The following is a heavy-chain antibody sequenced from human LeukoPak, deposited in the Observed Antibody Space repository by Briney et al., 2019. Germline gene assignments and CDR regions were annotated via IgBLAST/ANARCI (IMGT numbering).Heavy chain of an antibody. V-gene: IGHV3-15*01. CDR2: TKTKTDGGTT. J-gene: IGHJ4*02. CDR1: GFTFSNAW. D-gene: IGHD3-10*01. Sequence: PGGSLRLSCVASGFTFSNAWMNWVRQAPGEGLEWVGRTKTKTDGGTTDYAAPVKGRFTISRDDSKNTMYLQMNSLKTEDTAVYYCTTGGTMLRGFDSWGQGPLVTVSS. CDR3: TTGGTMLRGFDS.